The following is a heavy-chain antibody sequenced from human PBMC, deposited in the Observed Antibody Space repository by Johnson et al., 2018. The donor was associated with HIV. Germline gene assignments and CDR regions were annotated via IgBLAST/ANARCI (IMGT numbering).Heavy chain of an antibody. V-gene: IGHV3-66*01. J-gene: IGHJ3*02. D-gene: IGHD5-24*01. Sequence: VQLVESGGGLVQPGGSLRLSCAASGLTVSSNYMSWVRQAPGKGLEWVSGIISGGSTYYADSVNGRFTISRDNSKNTLYLQMNSLRAEDTAVYYCARACRDGYTCDAFDIWGQGTKVTVSS. CDR1: GLTVSSNY. CDR2: IISGGST. CDR3: ARACRDGYTCDAFDI.